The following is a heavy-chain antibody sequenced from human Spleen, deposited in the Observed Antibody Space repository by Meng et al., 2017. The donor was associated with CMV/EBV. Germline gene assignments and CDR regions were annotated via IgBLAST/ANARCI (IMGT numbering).Heavy chain of an antibody. CDR2: ISAGSISI. V-gene: IGHV3-21*01. Sequence: GGSLRLSCAASGFTFSSYSMSWVRQAPGKGLEWISSISAGSISIYYADSVKGRFTISRDNARNSLDLQTNSLRVEDTAVYYCARGWQRFIDYWGQGTLVTVSS. CDR1: GFTFSSYS. D-gene: IGHD5-12*01. J-gene: IGHJ4*02. CDR3: ARGWQRFIDY.